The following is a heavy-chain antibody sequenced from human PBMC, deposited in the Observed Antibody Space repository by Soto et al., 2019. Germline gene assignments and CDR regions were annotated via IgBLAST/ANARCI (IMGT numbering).Heavy chain of an antibody. J-gene: IGHJ5*02. CDR2: MNPNSGNT. CDR1: GYTFTSYD. D-gene: IGHD4-17*01. CDR3: ARGINYGDYSRWFDP. Sequence: ASVKVSCKASGYTFTSYDINWVRQATGQGFEYLGGMNPNSGNTGYVKKFRGRVTMTRDTSMSTAYLEMRSVGYEDTAVYYCARGINYGDYSRWFDPWGPGTLVTVSS. V-gene: IGHV1-8*01.